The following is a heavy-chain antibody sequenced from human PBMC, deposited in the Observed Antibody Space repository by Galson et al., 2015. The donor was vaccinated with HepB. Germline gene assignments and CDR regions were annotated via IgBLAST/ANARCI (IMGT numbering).Heavy chain of an antibody. CDR3: VRDIYCGGDCHSPQLGF. CDR2: INPSGRST. CDR1: GDTFTTYY. J-gene: IGHJ4*02. V-gene: IGHV1-46*03. D-gene: IGHD2-21*01. Sequence: SVKVSCKASGDTFTTYYMHWVRQAPGQGLEWMGIINPSGRSTTYSQKFQGRVTMTRDTSTSTIYMELSSLRPEDTAVYYCVRDIYCGGDCHSPQLGFWGQGTLVTVSS.